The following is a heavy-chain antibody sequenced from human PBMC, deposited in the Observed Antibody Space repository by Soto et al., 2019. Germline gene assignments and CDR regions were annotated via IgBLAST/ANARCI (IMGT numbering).Heavy chain of an antibody. V-gene: IGHV3-23*01. D-gene: IGHD3-10*01. CDR2: ISPTGEQR. CDR1: RFTFRNYG. CDR3: VKRYGSGSYRDFNSYYGMDI. Sequence: GGSLRLSCAASRFTFRNYGMSWVRQGPGKGLEWVSGISPTGEQRFYVDSVKGRFFISRDNSQNTLSLEMSNLRADDTAVYYCVKRYGSGSYRDFNSYYGMDIWGQGTSVTVSS. J-gene: IGHJ6*02.